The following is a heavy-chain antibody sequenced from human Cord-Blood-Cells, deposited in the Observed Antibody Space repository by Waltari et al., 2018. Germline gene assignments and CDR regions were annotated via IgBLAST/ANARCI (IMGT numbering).Heavy chain of an antibody. CDR2: IYYSGST. CDR3: ARGEVVVVAATSVYYGMDV. D-gene: IGHD2-15*01. CDR1: GGSISSYY. J-gene: IGHJ6*02. Sequence: QVQLQESGPGLVKPSETLSLTCTVSGGSISSYYWSWIRQPPGKGLEWIGYIYYSGSTTYTPPLKGRVTISVDTSKNQFSLKLSSVPAADTAVYYCARGEVVVVAATSVYYGMDVWGQGTTVTVSS. V-gene: IGHV4-59*01.